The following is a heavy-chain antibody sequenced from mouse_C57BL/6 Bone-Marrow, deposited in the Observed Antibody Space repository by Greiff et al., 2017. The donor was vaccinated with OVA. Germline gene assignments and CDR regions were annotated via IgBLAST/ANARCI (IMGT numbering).Heavy chain of an antibody. CDR2: IWSGGST. V-gene: IGHV2-2*01. CDR1: GFSLTSYG. CDR3: ARNRGDDGYYFFAY. J-gene: IGHJ3*01. D-gene: IGHD2-3*01. Sequence: QVQLKESGPGLVQPSQSLSITCTVSGFSLTSYGVHWVRQSPGKGLEWLGVIWSGGSTDYNAAFISRLSISKDNSKSQVFFKMNSLQADDTAIYYCARNRGDDGYYFFAYWGQGTLVTVSA.